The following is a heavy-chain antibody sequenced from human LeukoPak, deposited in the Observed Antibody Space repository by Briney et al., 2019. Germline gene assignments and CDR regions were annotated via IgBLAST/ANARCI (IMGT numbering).Heavy chain of an antibody. CDR3: ARAYGVDAFDI. V-gene: IGHV4-39*07. J-gene: IGHJ3*02. D-gene: IGHD4-17*01. Sequence: PSETLSLTCTVSGGSISSSSYYWGWIRQPPGKGLEWIGYIYHSGSTYYNPSLKSRVTISVDRSKNQFSLKLSSVTAADTAVYYCARAYGVDAFDIWGQGTMVTVSS. CDR1: GGSISSSSYY. CDR2: IYHSGST.